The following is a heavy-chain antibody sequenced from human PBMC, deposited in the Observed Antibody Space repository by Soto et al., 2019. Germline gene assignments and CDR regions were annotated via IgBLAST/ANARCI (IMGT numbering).Heavy chain of an antibody. V-gene: IGHV1-69*11. CDR2: IVPSLDTT. CDR1: GGTFSSSG. Sequence: QVHLVQSGTEVKKPGSSVKVSCKASGGTFSSSGFSWVRQAPGQGLEWMGMIVPSLDTTNYAQKFQARVTITADEVTSTASMELRRLRSQDTAVYYCARWPQPRETADPYAVDVWGQGTRVIVSS. D-gene: IGHD2-21*02. CDR3: ARWPQPRETADPYAVDV. J-gene: IGHJ6*02.